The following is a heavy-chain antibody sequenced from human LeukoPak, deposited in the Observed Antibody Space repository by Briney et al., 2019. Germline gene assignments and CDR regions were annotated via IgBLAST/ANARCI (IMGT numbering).Heavy chain of an antibody. V-gene: IGHV3-30*04. CDR2: ISYDGSNK. CDR1: GFPFSSYA. Sequence: GGSLRLSCAASGFPFSSYAMHWVRQAPGKGLEWVAVISYDGSNKYYADSVKGRFTISRDNSKNTLYLQMNSLRAEDTAVYYCARDGANDFWSGYSTFDYWGQGTLVTVSS. J-gene: IGHJ4*02. D-gene: IGHD3-3*01. CDR3: ARDGANDFWSGYSTFDY.